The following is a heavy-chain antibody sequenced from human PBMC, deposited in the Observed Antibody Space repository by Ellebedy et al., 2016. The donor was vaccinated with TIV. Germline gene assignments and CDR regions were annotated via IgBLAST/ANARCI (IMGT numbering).Heavy chain of an antibody. D-gene: IGHD3-22*01. CDR2: TSSSGYTI. CDR1: GLTLTSYP. V-gene: IGHV3-48*02. CDR3: ARVVDGVVGGDY. Sequence: PGGSLSLSCAASGLTLTSYPMIWVRQAPGKGLEWVSYTSSSGYTIDHAGSVKGRFTTSRDSAKNSLYLQMNGLRDEDTAVYYCARVVDGVVGGDYWGQGTPVTVSS. J-gene: IGHJ4*02.